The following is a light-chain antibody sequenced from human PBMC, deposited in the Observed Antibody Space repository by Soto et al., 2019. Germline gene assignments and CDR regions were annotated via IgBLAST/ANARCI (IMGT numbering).Light chain of an antibody. Sequence: QSALTQPASVSGSPGQSIAISCIGSSSDVGGYNHVSWYQQHPGKPPQLMIYEVTNRPSGVSNRFSGSKSGNTASLTISGLQAEDEADYYCSSYTSISTVVFGGGTKLTVL. CDR1: SSDVGGYNH. CDR3: SSYTSISTVV. CDR2: EVT. V-gene: IGLV2-14*01. J-gene: IGLJ3*02.